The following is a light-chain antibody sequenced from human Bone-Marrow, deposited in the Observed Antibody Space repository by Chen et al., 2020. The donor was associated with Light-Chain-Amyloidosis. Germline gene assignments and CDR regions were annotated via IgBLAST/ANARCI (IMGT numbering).Light chain of an antibody. Sequence: EIVMTQSPVALFVSPGDRVTLSCRASQSVGSNLAWYQHKPGHPPRLLIYGASSRATGIPARFSGSGSGTEFNLIISSLQSEDFALYYCQHYSSWPPPLSFGGGTKVEIK. CDR3: QHYSSWPPPLS. CDR1: QSVGSN. V-gene: IGKV3-15*01. J-gene: IGKJ4*01. CDR2: GAS.